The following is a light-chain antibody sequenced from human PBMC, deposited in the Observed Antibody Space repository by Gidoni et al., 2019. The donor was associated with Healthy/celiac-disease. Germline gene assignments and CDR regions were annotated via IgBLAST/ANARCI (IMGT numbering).Light chain of an antibody. V-gene: IGKV3-11*01. CDR2: DAS. CDR1: QSVSSY. J-gene: IGKJ4*01. Sequence: ELVLTQSPATLSLSPGERATLSCRASQSVSSYLAWYQQKPGQAPRLLIYDASNRATGIPARCSGSGSGTDFTLTISSLEPEDFAVYYCQQRSNWPPFSFGGXTKVEIK. CDR3: QQRSNWPPFS.